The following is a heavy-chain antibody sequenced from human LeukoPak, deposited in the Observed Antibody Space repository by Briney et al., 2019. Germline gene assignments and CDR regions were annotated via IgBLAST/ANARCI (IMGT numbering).Heavy chain of an antibody. J-gene: IGHJ4*02. D-gene: IGHD1-14*01. CDR2: INHSGST. CDR1: GGSFSGYY. Sequence: SETLSLTCAVYGGSFSGYYWSWIRQPPGKGLEWIGEINHSGSTNYNPSLKSRVTIPVDTSKNQFSLKLSSVTAADTAVYYCARSRTYYYVYWGQGTLVTVSS. CDR3: ARSRTYYYVY. V-gene: IGHV4-34*01.